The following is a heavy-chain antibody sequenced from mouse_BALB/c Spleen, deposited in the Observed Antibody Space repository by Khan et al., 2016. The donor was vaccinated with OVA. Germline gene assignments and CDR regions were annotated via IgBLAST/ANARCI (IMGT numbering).Heavy chain of an antibody. CDR3: ARENYYGRSCDAMDY. CDR1: GYTFTSYW. J-gene: IGHJ4*01. D-gene: IGHD1-1*01. V-gene: IGHV1S41*01. Sequence: DLVKPGTSVKLSCKASGYTFTSYWINWIKQRPGQGLEWIGRIGPGSSTTYYNEMFKGKAALTVDTSSSPAYIQLSSLSSEDSAVYFCARENYYGRSCDAMDYWGQGTSVTVAS. CDR2: IGPGSSTT.